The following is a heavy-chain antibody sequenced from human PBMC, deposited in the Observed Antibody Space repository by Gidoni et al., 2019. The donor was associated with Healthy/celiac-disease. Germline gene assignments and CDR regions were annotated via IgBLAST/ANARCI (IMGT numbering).Heavy chain of an antibody. V-gene: IGHV1-3*01. D-gene: IGHD3-3*01. CDR3: AKSRSVTIFGVVSPFDY. J-gene: IGHJ4*02. CDR2: INAGNGNT. CDR1: GYTFTSYA. Sequence: QVQLVQSGAEVKKPGASVKVSCKASGYTFTSYAMHWVRKAPGQRLEWMGWINAGNGNTKYSQKFQGRVTITSDTSASTAYMELSSLRSEDTAVYYCAKSRSVTIFGVVSPFDYWGQGTLVTVSS.